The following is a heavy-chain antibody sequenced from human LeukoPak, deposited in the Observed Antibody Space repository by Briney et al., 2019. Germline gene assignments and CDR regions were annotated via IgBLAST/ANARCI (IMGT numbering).Heavy chain of an antibody. D-gene: IGHD6-6*01. CDR2: INPSGGST. CDR1: GGTFSSYA. Sequence: ASVKVSCKASGGTFSSYAISWVRQAPGQGLEWMAIINPSGGSTSYAQKFQGRVTMTRDTSTSTVYMELSSLTSEDTAVYYCARVGIAGRFYFDCWGQGTLVTVSS. J-gene: IGHJ4*02. CDR3: ARVGIAGRFYFDC. V-gene: IGHV1-46*01.